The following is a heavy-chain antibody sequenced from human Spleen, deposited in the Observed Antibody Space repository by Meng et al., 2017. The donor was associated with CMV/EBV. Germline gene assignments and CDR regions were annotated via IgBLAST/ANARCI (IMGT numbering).Heavy chain of an antibody. D-gene: IGHD3-3*01. CDR1: GYTFTDYY. Sequence: SGYTFTDYYIHWVRQAPGQGLEWMGWINPNSGATNYVQKFQGRFTMTRDTSISTAYMDLTRLTSDDTAIYYCARDQNVYRYLEWFDYWGQGTLVTVSS. CDR2: INPNSGAT. V-gene: IGHV1-2*02. J-gene: IGHJ4*02. CDR3: ARDQNVYRYLEWFDY.